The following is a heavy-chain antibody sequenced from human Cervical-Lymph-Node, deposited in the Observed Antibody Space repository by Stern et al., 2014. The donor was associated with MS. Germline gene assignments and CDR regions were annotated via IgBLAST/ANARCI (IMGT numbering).Heavy chain of an antibody. CDR2: INPNNGGP. V-gene: IGHV1-2*02. CDR3: ARDQRGITIFGVVTDYYYLGMDV. CDR1: GYIFTGYY. Sequence: VHLVESGAEVKKPGASVKVSCKTSGYIFTGYYIHWVRQAPGQGLEWMALINPNNGGPKYAQKFQGRVTMSRDTSISTAYVELSSLTSDDTAVYYCARDQRGITIFGVVTDYYYLGMDVWGQGTTVTVSS. J-gene: IGHJ6*02. D-gene: IGHD3-3*01.